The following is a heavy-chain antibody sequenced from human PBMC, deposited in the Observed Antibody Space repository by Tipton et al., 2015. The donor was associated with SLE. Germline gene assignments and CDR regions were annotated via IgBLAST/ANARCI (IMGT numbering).Heavy chain of an antibody. J-gene: IGHJ4*02. CDR1: GYTFTDYY. V-gene: IGHV1-2*02. CDR3: SRVRSPRFLEWLSLDS. Sequence: QVQLVQSGAEVKKPGASVTVSCKASGYTFTDYYLHWVRQAPGQGLEWMGWINPNSGGIYYSRKFQDRVTLTTDTSITTAYMELTRLESDDTAVYFCSRVRSPRFLEWLSLDSWGQGSLVTVSS. D-gene: IGHD3-3*01. CDR2: INPNSGGI.